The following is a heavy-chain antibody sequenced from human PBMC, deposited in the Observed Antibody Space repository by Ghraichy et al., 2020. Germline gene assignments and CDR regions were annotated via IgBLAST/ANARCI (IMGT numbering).Heavy chain of an antibody. D-gene: IGHD3-3*01. CDR3: ARDLSDEYGFWSGPDS. Sequence: GGSLRLSCAASGFSFSAFEMHWVRQAPGKGLEVVSYISAGGTTIHYADSVKGRFTISRDNAKNSLYLQMNSLRSEDTAVYYCARDLSDEYGFWSGPDSRGQGTLVTVSS. CDR2: ISAGGTTI. CDR1: GFSFSAFE. J-gene: IGHJ5*01. V-gene: IGHV3-48*03.